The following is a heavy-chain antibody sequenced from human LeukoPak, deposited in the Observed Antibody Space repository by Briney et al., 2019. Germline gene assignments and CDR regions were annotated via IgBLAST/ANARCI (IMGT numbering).Heavy chain of an antibody. CDR1: GFTFSSYW. J-gene: IGHJ5*02. D-gene: IGHD6-19*01. CDR2: INEDGSEK. CDR3: ARGGVYSST. V-gene: IGHV3-7*03. Sequence: PGGSLRLSCAASGFTFSSYWMSWARQAPGKGLEWVANINEDGSEKYYVDSVKGRFTISRDNARNSLYLQMNSLRAEDTAVYYCARGGVYSSTWGQGTLVTVSS.